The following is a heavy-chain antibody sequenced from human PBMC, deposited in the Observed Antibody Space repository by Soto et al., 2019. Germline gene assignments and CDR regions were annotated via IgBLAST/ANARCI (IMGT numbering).Heavy chain of an antibody. J-gene: IGHJ4*02. CDR1: GFTLGDYY. CDR3: SRGGGGGVFHL. CDR2: SSPRGTYK. D-gene: IGHD2-15*01. Sequence: QVQLLESGGALVQPGGSLRLSCATSGFTLGDYYMSWIRQAPGKGLEFISYSSPRGTYKNYADSVKGRFTVSRDNAKNSFYLQVNSLRPEDTGVYFCSRGGGGGVFHLWGQGTFVTVSS. V-gene: IGHV3-11*05.